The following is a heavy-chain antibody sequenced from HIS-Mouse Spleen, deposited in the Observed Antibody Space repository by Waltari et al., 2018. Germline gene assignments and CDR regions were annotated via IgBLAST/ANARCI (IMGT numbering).Heavy chain of an antibody. J-gene: IGHJ2*01. CDR1: GGSISSSSYY. V-gene: IGHV4-39*07. D-gene: IGHD6-13*01. CDR3: ARESPYSSSWYDWYFDL. CDR2: IYYSGST. Sequence: QLQLQESGPGLVKPSETLSLTCTVSGGSISSSSYYWGWIRQPPGTGLEWIGSIYYSGSTYYNPSRKSRVTISVDTSKNQFSLKLSSVTAADTAVYYCARESPYSSSWYDWYFDLWGRGTLVTVSS.